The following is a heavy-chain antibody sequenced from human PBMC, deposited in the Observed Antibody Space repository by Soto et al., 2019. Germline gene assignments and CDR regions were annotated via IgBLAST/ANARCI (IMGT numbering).Heavy chain of an antibody. CDR2: IWYDGSNK. CDR3: ARETYDSSGYYSREAFDI. J-gene: IGHJ3*02. V-gene: IGHV3-33*01. D-gene: IGHD3-22*01. CDR1: GFTFSSYG. Sequence: QVQLVESGGGVVQPGRSLRLSCAASGFTFSSYGMHWVRQAPGKGLEWVAVIWYDGSNKYYADSVKGRFNISRDNSKNTLYLQMNSLRAEDTAVYYCARETYDSSGYYSREAFDIWGQGTMVTVSS.